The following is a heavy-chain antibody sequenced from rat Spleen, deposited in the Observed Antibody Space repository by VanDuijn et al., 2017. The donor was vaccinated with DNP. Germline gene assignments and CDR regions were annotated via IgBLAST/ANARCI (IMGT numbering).Heavy chain of an antibody. J-gene: IGHJ1*01. CDR1: GYSITSNY. V-gene: IGHV3-1*01. Sequence: EVQLQESGPGLVKPSQSLSLTCSVTGYSITSNYWAWIRKFPGNKVEWMGYISYSGSTGYNPFLKSRISITRDTSKNQFFLQLNSVTTEDIATYYCARGLNYGGFSYSWYFDFWGPGTMVTVSS. D-gene: IGHD1-11*01. CDR3: ARGLNYGGFSYSWYFDF. CDR2: ISYSGST.